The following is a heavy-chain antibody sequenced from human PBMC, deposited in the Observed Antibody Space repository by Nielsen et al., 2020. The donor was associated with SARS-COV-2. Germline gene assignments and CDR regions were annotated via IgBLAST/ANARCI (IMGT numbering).Heavy chain of an antibody. V-gene: IGHV4-4*02. J-gene: IGHJ4*02. CDR1: GGSISSSNW. CDR2: IYHSGST. D-gene: IGHD5-18*01. Sequence: SETLSLTCAVSGGSISSSNWWSWVRQPPGKGLEWIGEIYHSGSTNYNPSLKSRVTISVDKSKNQFSLKLSSVTAADTAVYYCARLGLSYSYGFDYWGQGTLVTVSS. CDR3: ARLGLSYSYGFDY.